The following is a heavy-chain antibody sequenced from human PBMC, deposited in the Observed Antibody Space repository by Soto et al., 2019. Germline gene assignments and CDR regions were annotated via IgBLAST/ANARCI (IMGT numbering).Heavy chain of an antibody. Sequence: GASVKVSCKASGYTFTSYDINWVRQATGQGLEWMGWMNPNSGNTGYAQKFQGRVTMTRNTSISTAYMELSSLRSEDTAVYYCARGVGLRFLEWSRAYYHYYGMDVWGQGTTVTVSS. CDR2: MNPNSGNT. CDR1: GYTFTSYD. J-gene: IGHJ6*02. D-gene: IGHD3-3*01. CDR3: ARGVGLRFLEWSRAYYHYYGMDV. V-gene: IGHV1-8*01.